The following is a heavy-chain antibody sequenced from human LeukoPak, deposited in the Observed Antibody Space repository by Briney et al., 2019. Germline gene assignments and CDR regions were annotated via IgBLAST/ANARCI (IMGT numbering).Heavy chain of an antibody. Sequence: SETLSLTCTVSGGSISSYHWSWIRQPPGKGLEWIGYIYYSGSTNYNPSLKSRVTISVDTSKNQFSLKLSSVTAADTAVYYCARVGYYYDSSGYYYSDYYYYYYMDVWGKGTTVTISS. CDR3: ARVGYYYDSSGYYYSDYYYYYYMDV. J-gene: IGHJ6*03. D-gene: IGHD3-22*01. V-gene: IGHV4-59*01. CDR2: IYYSGST. CDR1: GGSISSYH.